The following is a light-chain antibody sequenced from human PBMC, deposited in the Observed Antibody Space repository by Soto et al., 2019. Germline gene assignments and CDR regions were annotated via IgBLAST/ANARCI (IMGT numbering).Light chain of an antibody. Sequence: SVLTQPPSVSGAPGQRVTISCTGSSSTIGAGYGVHWYQQFPGTAPKLLIYNDNNRPSGVPDRFSGSKSGTSTSLAITGLQADDEADYFCKSYAGSNTYVFGSGTKVTVL. V-gene: IGLV1-40*01. CDR3: KSYAGSNTYV. CDR1: SSTIGAGYG. J-gene: IGLJ1*01. CDR2: NDN.